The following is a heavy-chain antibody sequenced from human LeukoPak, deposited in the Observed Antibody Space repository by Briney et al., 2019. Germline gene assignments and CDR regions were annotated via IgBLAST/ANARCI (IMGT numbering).Heavy chain of an antibody. V-gene: IGHV3-23*01. D-gene: IGHD3-22*01. CDR1: GFTFSSYA. Sequence: GGSLRLSCAASGFTFSSYAMSWVRQAPGKGLEWVSAISGSGGSTYYADSVKGRFTISRDNSKNTLYLQMNSLRAEDTAVYYYAKVSIPDYYDSSGYPLDYWGQGTLVTVSS. CDR2: ISGSGGST. CDR3: AKVSIPDYYDSSGYPLDY. J-gene: IGHJ4*02.